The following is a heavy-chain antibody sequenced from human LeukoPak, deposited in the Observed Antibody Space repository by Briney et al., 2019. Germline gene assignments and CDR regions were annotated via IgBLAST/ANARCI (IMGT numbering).Heavy chain of an antibody. V-gene: IGHV3-66*01. D-gene: IGHD4-11*01. CDR3: ARDLTTVTYYYYGMDV. CDR1: GFTVSSNY. CDR2: IYSGGST. J-gene: IGHJ6*02. Sequence: PGGSLRLSCAASGFTVSSNYMSWVRQAPGKGLEWVSVIYSGGSTYYADSVKGRFTISRDNSKNTLYLQMNGLRAEDTAVYYCARDLTTVTYYYYGMDVWGQGTTVTVSS.